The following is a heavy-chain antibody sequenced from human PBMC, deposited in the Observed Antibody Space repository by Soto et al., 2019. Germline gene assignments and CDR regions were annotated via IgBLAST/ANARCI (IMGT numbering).Heavy chain of an antibody. J-gene: IGHJ6*02. CDR3: AREDDGGDRDYYGLDV. V-gene: IGHV4-30-4*08. CDR2: IHYSGSI. D-gene: IGHD2-21*02. CDR1: GGSISYEYYH. Sequence: QVQLQQSGPGLVKPSQTLSLTCTVSGGSISYEYYHWTWIRQSPGKGLEWIGYIHYSGSIIYTQSFQSRVTISVDTSKNQCSLQLSFVTAADTAVYFCAREDDGGDRDYYGLDVWGQGTTVTVSS.